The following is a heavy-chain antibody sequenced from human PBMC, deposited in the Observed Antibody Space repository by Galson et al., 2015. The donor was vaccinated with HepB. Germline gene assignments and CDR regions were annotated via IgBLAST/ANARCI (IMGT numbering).Heavy chain of an antibody. Sequence: SVKVSCKASGFTFTSSAVQWVRQARGQRLEWIGWIVVGSGNTNYAQKFQERVTITRDMSTSTAYMELSSLRSEDTAVYYCAADTYCSSTSCYPNYGMDVWGQGTTVTVSS. D-gene: IGHD2-2*01. V-gene: IGHV1-58*01. CDR1: GFTFTSSA. J-gene: IGHJ6*02. CDR2: IVVGSGNT. CDR3: AADTYCSSTSCYPNYGMDV.